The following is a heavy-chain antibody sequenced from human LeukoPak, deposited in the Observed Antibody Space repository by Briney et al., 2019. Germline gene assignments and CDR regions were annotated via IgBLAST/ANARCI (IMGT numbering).Heavy chain of an antibody. J-gene: IGHJ5*02. V-gene: IGHV5-51*01. Sequence: GESLRISCKASGYRFSNYWIGWVRQMPGKGLEWMGLIYPGDSDTKYSPSFQGQVTISADKSLSTAYLQWSTLKASDTAIYYCVRAGYYNPINWFDPWGQGTLVTVSS. D-gene: IGHD3-9*01. CDR3: VRAGYYNPINWFDP. CDR1: GYRFSNYW. CDR2: IYPGDSDT.